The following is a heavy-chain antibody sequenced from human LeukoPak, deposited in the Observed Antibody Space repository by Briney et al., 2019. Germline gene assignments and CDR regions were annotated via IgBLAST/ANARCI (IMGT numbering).Heavy chain of an antibody. CDR3: ARHEAVAALTVYYYYGMDV. J-gene: IGHJ6*02. Sequence: SETLCLTCTVSGGSISSSSYYWGWIRQPPGKGLEWIGSIYYSGSTYYNPSLKRRVTISVDTSKNQFSLKLSSVTAADAAVYYCARHEAVAALTVYYYYGMDVWGQGTTVTVSS. CDR1: GGSISSSSYY. D-gene: IGHD2-15*01. V-gene: IGHV4-39*01. CDR2: IYYSGST.